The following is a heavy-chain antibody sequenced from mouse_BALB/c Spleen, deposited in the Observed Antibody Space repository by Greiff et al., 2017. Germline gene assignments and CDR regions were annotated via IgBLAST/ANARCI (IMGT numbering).Heavy chain of an antibody. CDR2: INPYYGST. Sequence: VQLQQTGPELVKPGASVKISCKASGYSFTDYIMLWVKQSHGKSLEWIGNINPYYGSTSYNLKFKGKATLTVDKSSSTAYMQLNSLTSEDSAVYYCARGYGNYVWFAYWGQGTLVTVSA. V-gene: IGHV1-39*01. CDR3: ARGYGNYVWFAY. D-gene: IGHD2-10*02. CDR1: GYSFTDYI. J-gene: IGHJ3*01.